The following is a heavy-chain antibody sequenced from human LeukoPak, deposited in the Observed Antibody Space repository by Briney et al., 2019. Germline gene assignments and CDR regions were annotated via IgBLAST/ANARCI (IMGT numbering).Heavy chain of an antibody. Sequence: SETLSLTCTVSGGSISSGGYYWRWIRQPPGKGLERIGYIYHSGSTYYNPSLKSRVTISVDRSKNQFSLKLSSVTAADTAVYYCARGESDFWSGLDQTIDYWGQGTLVTVSS. V-gene: IGHV4-30-2*01. J-gene: IGHJ4*02. D-gene: IGHD3-3*01. CDR3: ARGESDFWSGLDQTIDY. CDR2: IYHSGST. CDR1: GGSISSGGYY.